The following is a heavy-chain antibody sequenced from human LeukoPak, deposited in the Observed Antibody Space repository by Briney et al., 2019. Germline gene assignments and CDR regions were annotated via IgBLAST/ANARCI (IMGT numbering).Heavy chain of an antibody. Sequence: ASVKVSCKASGGTFSSYAISWVRQAPGQGLEWMGWISAYNGNTNYAQKLQGRVTMTTDTSTSTAYMELRSLRSDDTAVYYCARVIGDYVWGSYRYTSDYWGQGTLVTVSS. J-gene: IGHJ4*02. D-gene: IGHD3-16*02. CDR2: ISAYNGNT. CDR1: GGTFSSYA. V-gene: IGHV1-18*01. CDR3: ARVIGDYVWGSYRYTSDY.